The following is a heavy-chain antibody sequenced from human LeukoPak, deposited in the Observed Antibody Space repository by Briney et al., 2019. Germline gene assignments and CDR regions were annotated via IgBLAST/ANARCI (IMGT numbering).Heavy chain of an antibody. CDR1: GFIFSAYT. CDR3: ARVAQYYYDSSGYYCPDY. V-gene: IGHV3-21*01. Sequence: GGSLRLSCAASGFIFSAYTMNWVRQAPGKGLEGVSSISSSSTYKYYADSVKGRFTISRDNAQNSVYLQMNSLRAEDTAVYYCARVAQYYYDSSGYYCPDYWGQGTLVTVSS. CDR2: ISSSSTYK. D-gene: IGHD3-22*01. J-gene: IGHJ4*02.